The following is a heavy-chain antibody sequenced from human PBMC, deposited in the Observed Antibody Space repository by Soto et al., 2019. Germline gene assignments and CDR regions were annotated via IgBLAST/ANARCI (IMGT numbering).Heavy chain of an antibody. V-gene: IGHV1-69*13. J-gene: IGHJ6*02. CDR1: GGPFSSYA. Sequence: SVKVSCKASGGPFSSYAISWVRQAPGQGLEWMGGIIPIFGTANYAQKFQGRVTITADESTSTAYMELSSLRSEDTAVYYCARALRYSWRYYGMDVWGQGTTVTVSS. CDR2: IIPIFGTA. CDR3: ARALRYSWRYYGMDV. D-gene: IGHD3-9*01.